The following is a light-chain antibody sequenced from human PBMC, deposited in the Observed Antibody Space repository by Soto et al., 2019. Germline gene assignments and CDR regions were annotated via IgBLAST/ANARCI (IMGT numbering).Light chain of an antibody. CDR2: GAS. J-gene: IGKJ3*01. CDR3: QQAGT. Sequence: EIVMTQSPATLSVSPGERATLSCRASQSVSSNLAWYQQKPGQAPRLLIYGASTRATGIPARFSGSGSGTEFNLTISSLQSEDFAVYYCQQAGTFGPGTKVDIK. V-gene: IGKV3-15*01. CDR1: QSVSSN.